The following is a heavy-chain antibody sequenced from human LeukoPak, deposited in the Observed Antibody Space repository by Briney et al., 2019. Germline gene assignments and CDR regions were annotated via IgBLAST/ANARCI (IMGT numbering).Heavy chain of an antibody. D-gene: IGHD5-18*01. CDR1: GGSISSYY. CDR2: IYYSGST. Sequence: PSETLSLTCTVSGGSISSYYWSWIRQPPGKGLEWIGYIYYSGSTYYNPSLKSRVTISVDTSKNQFSLKLSSVTAADTAVYYCARGEYSYGYGGYFDYWGQGTLVTVSS. J-gene: IGHJ4*02. V-gene: IGHV4-59*12. CDR3: ARGEYSYGYGGYFDY.